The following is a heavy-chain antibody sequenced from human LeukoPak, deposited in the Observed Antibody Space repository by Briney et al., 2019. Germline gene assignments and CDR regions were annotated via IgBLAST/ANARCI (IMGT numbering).Heavy chain of an antibody. CDR3: AREYYYDSSGPIDAFDI. D-gene: IGHD3-22*01. CDR2: IYYSGST. CDR1: GGSFSGYY. V-gene: IGHV4-59*12. J-gene: IGHJ3*02. Sequence: SETLSLTCAVYGGSFSGYYWSWIRQPPGKGLEWIGYIYYSGSTNYNPSFKSRVTISVDTSKNQFSLKLSSVTAADTAVYYCAREYYYDSSGPIDAFDIWGQGTMVIVSS.